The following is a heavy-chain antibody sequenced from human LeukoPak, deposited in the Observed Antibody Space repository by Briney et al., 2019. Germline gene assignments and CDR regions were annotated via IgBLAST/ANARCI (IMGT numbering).Heavy chain of an antibody. Sequence: SETLSLTCTVSGGSISSYYWSWIRQPPGKGLEWIGYIYYSGSTNYNPSLKSRVTISVDTSKNQFSLKLSSVTAADTAVYYCAGDPGGYSGYGQGFDYWGQGTLVTVSS. J-gene: IGHJ4*02. CDR3: AGDPGGYSGYGQGFDY. CDR2: IYYSGST. D-gene: IGHD5-12*01. CDR1: GGSISSYY. V-gene: IGHV4-59*01.